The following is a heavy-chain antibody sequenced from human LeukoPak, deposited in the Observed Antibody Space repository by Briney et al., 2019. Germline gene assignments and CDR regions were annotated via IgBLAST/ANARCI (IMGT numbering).Heavy chain of an antibody. V-gene: IGHV1-2*02. D-gene: IGHD3-16*01. Sequence: ASVKVSCKASGYTFTGYYMHWVRQAPGQGLEWMGWINPNSGGTNYAQKFQGRVTMTRDTSISTAYMELSRLRSDDTAVYYRARLWYDDRAFDIWGQGTMVTVSS. J-gene: IGHJ3*02. CDR1: GYTFTGYY. CDR2: INPNSGGT. CDR3: ARLWYDDRAFDI.